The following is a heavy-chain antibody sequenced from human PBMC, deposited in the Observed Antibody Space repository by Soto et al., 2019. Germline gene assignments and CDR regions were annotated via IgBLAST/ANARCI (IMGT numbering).Heavy chain of an antibody. Sequence: EVQLLESGGGLVQPGGSLRLSCAASGFTFSSYGMSWVRQAPGKGLEWVSGISGSGGSTYYADSVKGRFTISRDNPKNTLYLQMNSLSAEDTAVYYCAKEGRYSSSRGYFDYWGQGTLVTVSS. D-gene: IGHD6-13*01. CDR2: ISGSGGST. CDR3: AKEGRYSSSRGYFDY. CDR1: GFTFSSYG. V-gene: IGHV3-23*01. J-gene: IGHJ4*02.